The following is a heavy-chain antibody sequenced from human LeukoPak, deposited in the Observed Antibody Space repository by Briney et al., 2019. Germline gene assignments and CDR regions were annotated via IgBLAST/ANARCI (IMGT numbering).Heavy chain of an antibody. J-gene: IGHJ6*03. D-gene: IGHD2-2*02. Sequence: GGSLRLSCAASGFTFSSYGMHWVRQAPGKGLEWVAFIRYVGSNKYYADSVKGRFTISRDNSKNTLYLQMNSLRAEDTAVYYCAKEHGEDQLLYYLYYYYMDVWGKGTTVTVSS. CDR1: GFTFSSYG. CDR2: IRYVGSNK. CDR3: AKEHGEDQLLYYLYYYYMDV. V-gene: IGHV3-30*02.